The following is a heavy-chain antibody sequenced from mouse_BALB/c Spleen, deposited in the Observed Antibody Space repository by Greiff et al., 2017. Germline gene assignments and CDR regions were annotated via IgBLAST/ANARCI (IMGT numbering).Heavy chain of an antibody. CDR2: IYPGNGDT. J-gene: IGHJ4*01. CDR3: ARPGYDYAMDY. V-gene: IGHV1-12*01. CDR1: GYTFTSYN. D-gene: IGHD1-2*01. Sequence: VQLQQPGAELVKPGASVKMSCKASGYTFTSYNMHWVKQTPGQGLEWIGAIYPGNGDTSYNQKFKGKATLTADKSSSTAYMQLSSLTSEDSAVYYCARPGYDYAMDYWGQGTSVTVSS.